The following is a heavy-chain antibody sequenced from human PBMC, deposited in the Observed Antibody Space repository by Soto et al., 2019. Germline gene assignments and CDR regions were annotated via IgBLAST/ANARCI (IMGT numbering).Heavy chain of an antibody. D-gene: IGHD3-10*01. Sequence: SETLSLTCTVSGGSISSSSYYWGWIRQPPGKGLEWIGSIYYSGSTYYNPSLKSRVTISVDTSKNQFSLKLSSVTAADTAVYYCAGSSTLLWFGESVGSDYWGQGTLVTVSS. J-gene: IGHJ4*02. CDR1: GGSISSSSYY. V-gene: IGHV4-39*01. CDR2: IYYSGST. CDR3: AGSSTLLWFGESVGSDY.